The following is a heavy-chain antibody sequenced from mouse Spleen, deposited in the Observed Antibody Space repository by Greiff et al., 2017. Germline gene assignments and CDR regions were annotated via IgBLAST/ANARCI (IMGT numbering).Heavy chain of an antibody. J-gene: IGHJ1*03. V-gene: IGHV5-17*01. CDR3: ARGRTAYWYFDV. CDR2: ISSGSSTI. Sequence: EVNLVESGGGLVKPGGSLKLSCAASGFTFSDYGMHWVRQAPEKGLEWVAYISSGSSTIYYADTVKGRFTISRDNAKNTLFLQMTSLRSEDTAMYYCARGRTAYWYFDVWGTGTTVTVSS. CDR1: GFTFSDYG. D-gene: IGHD1-1*01.